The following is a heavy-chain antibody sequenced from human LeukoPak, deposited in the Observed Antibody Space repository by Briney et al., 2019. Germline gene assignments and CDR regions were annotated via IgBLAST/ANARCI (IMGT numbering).Heavy chain of an antibody. CDR2: IWYDGSNK. D-gene: IGHD1-1*01. J-gene: IGHJ3*02. CDR1: GFTFSSYG. Sequence: PGRSLRLSCAASGFTFSSYGMHRVRQAPGKGLEWVAVIWYDGSNKYYADSVKGRFTISRDNSKNTLYLQMNSLRAEDTAVYYCARSEMWNDAFDIWGQGTMVTVSS. V-gene: IGHV3-33*01. CDR3: ARSEMWNDAFDI.